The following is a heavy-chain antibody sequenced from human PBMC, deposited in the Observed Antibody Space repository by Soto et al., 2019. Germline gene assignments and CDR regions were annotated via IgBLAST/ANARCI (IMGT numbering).Heavy chain of an antibody. CDR3: ARHLTTVTTWRDWLNP. CDR2: IYYIGST. V-gene: IGHV4-39*01. D-gene: IGHD4-4*01. CDR1: GVSISRSSYY. J-gene: IGHJ5*02. Sequence: ETLSLTCPVSGVSISRSSYYWGWIRQPPGKGLEWIGSIYYIGSTYYNRSLKSRVTISVDTSKNQFSLKLSSVTAADTALYYCARHLTTVTTWRDWLNPWAQGTLLTLS.